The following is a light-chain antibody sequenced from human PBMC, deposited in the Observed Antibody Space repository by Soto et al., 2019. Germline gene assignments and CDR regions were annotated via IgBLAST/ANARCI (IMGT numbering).Light chain of an antibody. CDR1: SSDVGGYGF. CDR3: CSYAGSYNLGV. Sequence: QSALTQPRSVSGSPGQSVTISCIGTSSDVGGYGFVSWYQQHPGKAPKLIIYDITKRTSDVPDRFSGSKSGNSASLTISGLQAEDEADYFFCSYAGSYNLGVFGGGTKLTVL. J-gene: IGLJ3*02. V-gene: IGLV2-11*01. CDR2: DIT.